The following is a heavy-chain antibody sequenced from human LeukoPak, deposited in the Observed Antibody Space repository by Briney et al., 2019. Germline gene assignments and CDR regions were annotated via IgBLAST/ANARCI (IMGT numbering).Heavy chain of an antibody. D-gene: IGHD6-13*01. CDR1: GGSVSSGSYY. J-gene: IGHJ4*02. V-gene: IGHV4-39*01. CDR2: IFYSGST. CDR3: ARSDKAAAGPFDY. Sequence: SETLSLTCTVSGGSVSSGSYYWSWIRQPPGKGLEWIGTIFYSGSTYYNPSLKSRVTMSVDTSKNQFSLTLSSVTAADTAVYYCARSDKAAAGPFDYWGQGTLVTVSS.